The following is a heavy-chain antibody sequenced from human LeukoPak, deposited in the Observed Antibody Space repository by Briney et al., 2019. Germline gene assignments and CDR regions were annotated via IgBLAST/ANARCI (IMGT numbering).Heavy chain of an antibody. J-gene: IGHJ4*02. CDR3: ARGQKYRNGYTVTELGSGYFDY. Sequence: SQTLSLTCAVYGGSFSGYYWSWIRQPPGKGLEWIGEINHSGSTNYNPSLKSRVTISVDTSKNQFSLTLSSVTAADTAVYYCARGQKYRNGYTVTELGSGYFDYWGQGTLVTVSS. CDR2: INHSGST. D-gene: IGHD5-18*01. CDR1: GGSFSGYY. V-gene: IGHV4-34*01.